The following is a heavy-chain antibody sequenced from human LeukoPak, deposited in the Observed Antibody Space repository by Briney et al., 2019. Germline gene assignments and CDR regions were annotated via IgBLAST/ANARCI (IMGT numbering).Heavy chain of an antibody. CDR2: IWYDGSNQ. CDR1: GFIFSSYG. D-gene: IGHD3-10*01. CDR3: ARGSMIRGVAYSFDY. V-gene: IGHV3-33*01. J-gene: IGHJ4*02. Sequence: GGSLRLSCAASGFIFSSYGMHWVRQAPGKGLEWVSVIWYDGSNQDYADSVKGRFTISRDNSKNTLFLQMNSLRAEDTAVYYCARGSMIRGVAYSFDYWGQGILVTVSS.